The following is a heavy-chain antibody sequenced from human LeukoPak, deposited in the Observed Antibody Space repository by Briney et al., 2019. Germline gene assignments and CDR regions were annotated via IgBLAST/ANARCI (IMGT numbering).Heavy chain of an antibody. CDR3: ARDENSYYMDV. J-gene: IGHJ6*03. CDR2: ISYSGST. CDR1: GVSISSGDYY. V-gene: IGHV4-30-4*08. Sequence: PSETLSLTCAVSGVSISSGDYYWTWIRQPPGKGLEWIGYISYSGSTYYNPSLKSGITISLDTSKNQFSLKVTSVTAADTAVYYCARDENSYYMDVWGTGTTVTLSS.